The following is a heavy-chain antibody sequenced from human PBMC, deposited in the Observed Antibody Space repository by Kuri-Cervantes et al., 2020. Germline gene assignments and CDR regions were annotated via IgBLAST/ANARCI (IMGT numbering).Heavy chain of an antibody. D-gene: IGHD4-23*01. CDR2: IYYSGST. CDR1: GGSISSSSYY. J-gene: IGHJ4*02. V-gene: IGHV4-39*01. Sequence: GSLRLSCTVSGGSISSSSYYWGWIRQPPGKGLEWIGSIYYSGSTNYNPSLKSQVTISLDTSENQFSLKLNSVTAADTAVYYCARRNYGGPFAYWGQGTLVTVSS. CDR3: ARRNYGGPFAY.